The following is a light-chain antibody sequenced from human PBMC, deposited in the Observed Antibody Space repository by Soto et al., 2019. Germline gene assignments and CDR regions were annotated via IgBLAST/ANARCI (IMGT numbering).Light chain of an antibody. CDR2: DAS. CDR3: QHRNYWLP. J-gene: IGKJ4*01. Sequence: EIVITQSTATLSVSPGERATLSCRASQSISSYLAWYQQKPGQTPRLLIYDASNRATGIPARFSGSGSGTDFTLTISSLEPEDFAVYYCQHRNYWLPFGGGTKVDIK. CDR1: QSISSY. V-gene: IGKV3-11*01.